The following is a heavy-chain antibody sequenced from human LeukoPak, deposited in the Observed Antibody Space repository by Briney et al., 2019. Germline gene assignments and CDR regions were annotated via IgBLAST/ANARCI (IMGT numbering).Heavy chain of an antibody. D-gene: IGHD3-16*01. CDR3: ARVQGGRWFDP. CDR2: INPNSGGT. CDR1: GYTFTGYY. J-gene: IGHJ5*02. Sequence: GASVKVSCKASGYTFTGYYMHWVRQAPGQGLEWMGRINPNSGGTNYAQKFQGRVTITADESTSTAYMELSSLRSEDTAVYYCARVQGGRWFDPWGQGTLVTVSS. V-gene: IGHV1-2*06.